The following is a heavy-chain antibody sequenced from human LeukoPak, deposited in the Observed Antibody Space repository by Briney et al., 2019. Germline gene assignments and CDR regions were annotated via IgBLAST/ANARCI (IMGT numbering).Heavy chain of an antibody. Sequence: SGTLSLTCSVSGGSISSSSSYWGWIRQPPGKGLEWIGSIYYSGSSFDNPALKSRVTISVDTSKNQFSLKLSSVTAADTAVYYCARHRSGWLQSSFDYWGQGTLVTVSS. V-gene: IGHV4-39*01. D-gene: IGHD5-24*01. CDR3: ARHRSGWLQSSFDY. CDR2: IYYSGSS. CDR1: GGSISSSSSY. J-gene: IGHJ4*02.